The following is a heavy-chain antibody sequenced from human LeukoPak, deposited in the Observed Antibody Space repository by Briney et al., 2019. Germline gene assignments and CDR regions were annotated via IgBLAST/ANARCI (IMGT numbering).Heavy chain of an antibody. CDR1: GFTFSSYS. Sequence: GGSLRLSCAASGFTFSSYSMNWVRQAPGKGLEWISYISPSSTSIYYADSVKGRFTISRDNAEKSLYLQMNSLRGEDTAVYYCVRGDSIPWGQGALVTVSS. V-gene: IGHV3-48*01. J-gene: IGHJ5*02. CDR2: ISPSSTSI. D-gene: IGHD3/OR15-3a*01. CDR3: VRGDSIP.